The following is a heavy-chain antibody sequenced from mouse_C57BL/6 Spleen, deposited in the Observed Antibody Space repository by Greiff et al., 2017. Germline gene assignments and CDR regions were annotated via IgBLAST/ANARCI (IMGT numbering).Heavy chain of an antibody. J-gene: IGHJ4*01. CDR2: INPSTGGT. V-gene: IGHV1-42*01. CDR1: GYSFTGYY. CDR3: ARDSNYKNDYAMDY. Sequence: EVQLQESGPELVKPGASVKISCKASGYSFTGYYMNWVKQSPEKSLEWIGEINPSTGGTTYNQKFKAKATLTVDKSSSTAYMQLKSLTSEDSAVYYCARDSNYKNDYAMDYWGQGTSVTVSS. D-gene: IGHD2-5*01.